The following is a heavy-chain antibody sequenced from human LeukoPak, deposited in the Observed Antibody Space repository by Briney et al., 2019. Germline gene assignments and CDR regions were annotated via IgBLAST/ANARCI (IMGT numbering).Heavy chain of an antibody. CDR3: ARDKETATTADLGF. CDR1: GFTFSSYW. J-gene: IGHJ4*02. V-gene: IGHV3-74*01. D-gene: IGHD5-24*01. Sequence: GGSLRLSCAVSGFTFSSYWMHWVRQTPGKGLVWVSRINTDGSRTNNADSVKGRFTISRDDAKNILYLQMNSLRAEDTAVYYCARDKETATTADLGFWGQGTLVTVSS. CDR2: INTDGSRT.